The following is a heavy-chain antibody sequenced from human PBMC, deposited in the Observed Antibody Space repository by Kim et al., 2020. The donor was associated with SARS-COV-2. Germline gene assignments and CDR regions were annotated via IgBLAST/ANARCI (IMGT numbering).Heavy chain of an antibody. Sequence: GGSLRLSCAASGFTFSSYGMHWVRQAPGKGLGWVAVIWYDGSNKYYADSVKGRFTISRDNSKNTLYLQMNSLRAEDTAVYYCARDLIAAEGPGFDYWGQGTLVTVSS. CDR3: ARDLIAAEGPGFDY. J-gene: IGHJ4*02. CDR2: IWYDGSNK. V-gene: IGHV3-33*01. D-gene: IGHD6-13*01. CDR1: GFTFSSYG.